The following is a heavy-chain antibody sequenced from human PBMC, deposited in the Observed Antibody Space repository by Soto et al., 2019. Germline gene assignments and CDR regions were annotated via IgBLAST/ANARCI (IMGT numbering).Heavy chain of an antibody. CDR1: GFTFSSYG. Sequence: GGSLRLSCAASGFTFSSYGMHWVRQAPGKGLEWVAVIWYDGSNKYYADSVKGRFTISRDNSKNTLYLQMNSLRAEDTAVYYCARDPHSGYDYYYYYYGMDVWGQGTTVTVSS. J-gene: IGHJ6*02. CDR2: IWYDGSNK. D-gene: IGHD5-12*01. V-gene: IGHV3-33*01. CDR3: ARDPHSGYDYYYYYYGMDV.